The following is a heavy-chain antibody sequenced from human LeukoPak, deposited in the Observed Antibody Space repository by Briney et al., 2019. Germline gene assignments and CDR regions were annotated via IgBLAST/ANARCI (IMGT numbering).Heavy chain of an antibody. CDR2: ISGNSGST. Sequence: GGSLRLSCAASGFTFSNYGMSWVRQGPGKGLEWVSGISGNSGSTYYADSVEGRFTISRDNSKNTLYLQMNSLRAEDTAVYYCARDRSLRGVIITEFDYWGQGTLVTVSS. D-gene: IGHD3-10*01. J-gene: IGHJ4*02. CDR3: ARDRSLRGVIITEFDY. CDR1: GFTFSNYG. V-gene: IGHV3-23*01.